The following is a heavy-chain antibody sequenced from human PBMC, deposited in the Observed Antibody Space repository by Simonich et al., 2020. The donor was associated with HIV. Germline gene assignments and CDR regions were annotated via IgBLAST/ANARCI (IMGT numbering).Heavy chain of an antibody. CDR3: ARGVETGGTFDY. CDR2: IYYSGNT. V-gene: IGHV4-39*01. Sequence: QLQLQESGPGLVKPSETLSLTCTVSGGSISSSRYYWGWIRQPPGKGLEWIGSIYYSGNTYYNPSLKSRLTISVDTSKNQVSLKLSCVTAADTAVYYCARGVETGGTFDYWGQGTLVTVSS. CDR1: GGSISSSRYY. D-gene: IGHD7-27*01. J-gene: IGHJ4*02.